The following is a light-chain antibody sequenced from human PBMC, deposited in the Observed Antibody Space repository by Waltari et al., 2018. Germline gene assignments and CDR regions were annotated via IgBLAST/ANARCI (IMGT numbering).Light chain of an antibody. V-gene: IGKV1-5*03. CDR1: QSISTW. J-gene: IGKJ1*01. CDR3: QQYNTYST. Sequence: DIQMTQSPSTLSASVGDRVTITCRASQSISTWLAWYQQKPGKAPNRLIYKASSLHGGVPSRFSGSRSGTEFTLTISSLQPDDFATYYCQQYNTYSTFGQGTKVEIK. CDR2: KAS.